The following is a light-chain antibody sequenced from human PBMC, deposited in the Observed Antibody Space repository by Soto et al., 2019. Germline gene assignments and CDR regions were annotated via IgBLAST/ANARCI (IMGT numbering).Light chain of an antibody. Sequence: IVLTHSPSTLSLSPGERAPLSCRAIQSVATFLAWYQQKPGQAPRLLIYDASNRATGIPARFSGSGSGTDFTLTISSLDPEDFAVYYCQQRSNWPPEITFGQGTRLEVK. J-gene: IGKJ5*01. CDR1: QSVATF. CDR3: QQRSNWPPEIT. CDR2: DAS. V-gene: IGKV3-11*01.